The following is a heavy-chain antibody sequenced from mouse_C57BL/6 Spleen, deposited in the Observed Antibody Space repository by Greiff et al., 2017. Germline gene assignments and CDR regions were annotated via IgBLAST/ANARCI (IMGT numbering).Heavy chain of an antibody. J-gene: IGHJ2*01. V-gene: IGHV5-9-1*02. CDR3: TRDSSPYYFDY. CDR2: ISSGGDYI. Sequence: EVKLVESGEGLVKPGGSLKLSCAASGFTFSSYAMSWVRQTPEKRLEWVGYISSGGDYIYYADTVKGRFTISRDNARNTLYLQMSSLKSEDTAMYYCTRDSSPYYFDYWGQGTTLTVSS. CDR1: GFTFSSYA. D-gene: IGHD1-1*01.